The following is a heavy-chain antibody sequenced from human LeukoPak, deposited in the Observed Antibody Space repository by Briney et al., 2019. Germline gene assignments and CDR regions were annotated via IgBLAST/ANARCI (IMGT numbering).Heavy chain of an antibody. V-gene: IGHV4-31*03. J-gene: IGHJ3*02. Sequence: SSETLSLTCTVSGGSISSGGYYWSWIRQHPGKGLEWIGYIYYSGSTYYNPSLKSRVTISVDTSKNQFSLKLSSVTAADTAVYYCARGWEPLEGAFDIWGQGTMVTVSS. CDR1: GGSISSGGYY. D-gene: IGHD1-26*01. CDR3: ARGWEPLEGAFDI. CDR2: IYYSGST.